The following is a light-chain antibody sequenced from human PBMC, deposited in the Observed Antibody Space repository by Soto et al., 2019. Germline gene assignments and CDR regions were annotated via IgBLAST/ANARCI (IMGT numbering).Light chain of an antibody. CDR1: QSVGASY. CDR2: GAS. CDR3: QYYGSSST. Sequence: EMVLTQSPGTLSLSPGERATLSCRASQSVGASYLAWYQQKPGQAPRLLINGASSRATGIPDRFSGSGSGTDFTLTINRLEPADFAVYYCQYYGSSSTFGQGTKVDIK. V-gene: IGKV3-20*01. J-gene: IGKJ1*01.